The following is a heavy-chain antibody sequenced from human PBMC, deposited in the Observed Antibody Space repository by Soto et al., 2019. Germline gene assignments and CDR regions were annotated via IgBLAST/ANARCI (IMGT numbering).Heavy chain of an antibody. Sequence: SETLSLTCTFSVGSISSGDYYWNWIRQPPGKGLEWIGYIYYTGTTKYNPSLKSRATLSVDTAKNRFSLNLTSLTAADTAVYYCARGDWVPPRGQGTLVTVS. CDR1: VGSISSGDYY. CDR3: ARGDWVPP. CDR2: IYYTGTT. J-gene: IGHJ5*02. V-gene: IGHV4-30-4*01.